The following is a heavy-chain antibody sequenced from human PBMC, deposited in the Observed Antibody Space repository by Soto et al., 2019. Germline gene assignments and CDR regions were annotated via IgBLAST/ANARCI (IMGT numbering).Heavy chain of an antibody. J-gene: IGHJ5*02. D-gene: IGHD6-13*01. CDR1: GFTFSSYA. CDR2: ISGAGDST. CDR3: AKDGLGIAAVGVDWFDP. Sequence: EVQLLESGGGLVQPGGSLRLSCAVSGFTFSSYAMSWVRQAPGKGLEWVSAISGAGDSTYYADSVKGRFAISRDNSKNTLYLQMNSLRAEDTAVYYCAKDGLGIAAVGVDWFDPWGQGTLVTVSS. V-gene: IGHV3-23*01.